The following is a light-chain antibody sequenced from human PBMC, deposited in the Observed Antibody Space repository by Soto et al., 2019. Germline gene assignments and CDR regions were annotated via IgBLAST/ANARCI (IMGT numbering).Light chain of an antibody. J-gene: IGLJ1*01. Sequence: QSALTPPASVSGSPGQSITVSCTGTSSDVGGYNHVSWYQQHPGKAPKLMIYDVSNRPSGVSNRFFGSKSGNTASLTISGLQAEDEADYYCSSYASSSTYVFGNGTKVTVL. CDR3: SSYASSSTYV. V-gene: IGLV2-14*03. CDR2: DVS. CDR1: SSDVGGYNH.